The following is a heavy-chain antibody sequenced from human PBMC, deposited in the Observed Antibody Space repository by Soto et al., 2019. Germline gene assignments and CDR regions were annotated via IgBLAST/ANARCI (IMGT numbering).Heavy chain of an antibody. CDR3: AKGFGVHNRRGYYFDY. Sequence: ASVKVSCKTSTYTFTTYYMHWVRQAPGHGLEWMGIINPGSGGTTYAQKFQDRVTMTRDTSTSTVYMDLNSLRSDDTAVYYCAKGFGVHNRRGYYFDYWGQGTLVTVSS. J-gene: IGHJ4*02. CDR1: TYTFTTYY. CDR2: INPGSGGT. V-gene: IGHV1-46*01. D-gene: IGHD3-10*01.